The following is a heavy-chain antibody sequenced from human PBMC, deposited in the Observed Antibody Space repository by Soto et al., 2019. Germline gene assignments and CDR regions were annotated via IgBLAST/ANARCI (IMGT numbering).Heavy chain of an antibody. CDR3: ARDGSVAGNWFDP. D-gene: IGHD5-12*01. V-gene: IGHV4-30-2*01. CDR2: IYHSGST. CDR1: GGSISSGGYS. Sequence: SETLSLTCAVSGGSISSGGYSWSWIRQPPGKGLEWIGYIYHSGSTYYNPSLKSRVTISVDRSKNQFSLKLSSVTAADTAVYYCARDGSVAGNWFDPWGQGTLVTVSS. J-gene: IGHJ5*02.